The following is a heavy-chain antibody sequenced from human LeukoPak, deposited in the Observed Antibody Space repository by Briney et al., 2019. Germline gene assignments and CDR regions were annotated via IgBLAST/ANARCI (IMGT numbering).Heavy chain of an antibody. J-gene: IGHJ4*02. CDR2: ISYDGSNK. Sequence: GGSLRLSCAASGFNFANHAMSWVRQAPGRGLEWVAVISYDGSNKYYADSVKGRFSISRDNSKNTLYLQMNSLRAEDTAVYYCARRYDGFDYWGQGTLVTVSS. V-gene: IGHV3-30-3*01. CDR1: GFNFANHA. D-gene: IGHD3-3*01. CDR3: ARRYDGFDY.